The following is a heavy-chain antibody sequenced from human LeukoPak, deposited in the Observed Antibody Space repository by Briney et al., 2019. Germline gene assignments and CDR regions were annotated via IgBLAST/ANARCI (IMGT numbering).Heavy chain of an antibody. CDR2: ISWNSGSI. D-gene: IGHD2-15*01. J-gene: IGHJ4*02. CDR1: GFTFDDYA. CDR3: AKDRDIVVVVAADFGY. Sequence: PGGSLRLSCAASGFTFDDYAMHWVRQAPGKGLEWVSGISWNSGSIGYADSVKGRFTISRDNSKNTLYLQMNSLRAEDTAVYYCAKDRDIVVVVAADFGYWGQGTLVTVSS. V-gene: IGHV3-9*01.